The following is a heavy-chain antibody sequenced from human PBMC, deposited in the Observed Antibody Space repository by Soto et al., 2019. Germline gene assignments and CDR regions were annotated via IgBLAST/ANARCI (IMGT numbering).Heavy chain of an antibody. Sequence: QLQLQESGPGLVKPSETLSLTCTVSGGSISSSSHYWGWIRQPPGKGLEWIGSIYSSGSTYYNPSLKSRVTISVDTSKNQFSLKLSSVAAADTAVYYCAPFPVTTQGRSFWFDPWGQGTLVTVSS. CDR2: IYSSGST. D-gene: IGHD4-17*01. CDR3: APFPVTTQGRSFWFDP. CDR1: GGSISSSSHY. V-gene: IGHV4-39*01. J-gene: IGHJ5*02.